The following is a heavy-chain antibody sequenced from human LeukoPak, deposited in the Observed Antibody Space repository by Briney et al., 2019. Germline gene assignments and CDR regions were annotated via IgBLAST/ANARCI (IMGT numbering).Heavy chain of an antibody. CDR1: GFSFGDYA. CDR3: AKGVAVADFLYWDS. V-gene: IGHV3-43D*03. J-gene: IGHJ4*02. D-gene: IGHD6-19*01. CDR2: IWDGDTT. Sequence: GGSLRLSCSASGFSFGDYAMHWVRQRPGKGLEWVSLIWDGDTTYYGDSVKGRFTISRDNTKNSVYLQMDSLRPEDTALYYCAKGVAVADFLYWDSWGQGTLVTVSS.